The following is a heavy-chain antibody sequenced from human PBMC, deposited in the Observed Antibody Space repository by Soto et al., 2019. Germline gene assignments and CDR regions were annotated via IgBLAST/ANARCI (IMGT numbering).Heavy chain of an antibody. CDR3: AKYRRTDAEGYKLDF. V-gene: IGHV4-59*01. D-gene: IGHD5-12*01. Sequence: SETLSLTCAISGGSISGYYWSWILQPPGKGLEWIGYVYYSGSIKYNPSLESRVTISADTSKNQFSLRVTSVTAAETAVYYCAKYRRTDAEGYKLDFWGQGMLVTVSS. CDR2: VYYSGSI. J-gene: IGHJ4*02. CDR1: GGSISGYY.